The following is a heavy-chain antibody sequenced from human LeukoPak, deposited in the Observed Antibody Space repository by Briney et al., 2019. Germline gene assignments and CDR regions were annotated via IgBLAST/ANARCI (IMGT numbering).Heavy chain of an antibody. V-gene: IGHV3-23*01. CDR3: AKEGYSSGWLDN. D-gene: IGHD6-19*01. CDR2: ISGSSGST. J-gene: IGHJ4*02. Sequence: PGGSLRLSCAASGFTFSSYVMTWVRQAPGKGLEWVSAISGSSGSTYYTDSVKGRFTISRDNSKNTLYLQMNSLRAEDTAVYYWAKEGYSSGWLDNWGQGTLVTVSS. CDR1: GFTFSSYV.